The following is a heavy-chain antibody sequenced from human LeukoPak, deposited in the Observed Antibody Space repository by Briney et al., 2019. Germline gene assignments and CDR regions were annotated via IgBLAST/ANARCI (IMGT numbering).Heavy chain of an antibody. CDR3: ARRGQWLIRYYFDY. Sequence: SETLSLTCAVYGGSFSGYYWSRIRQPPWKGLEWIGEINHSGSTNYNPSLKSRVTISVDTSKNQFSLKLSSVTAADTAVYYCARRGQWLIRYYFDYWGQGTLVTVSS. V-gene: IGHV4-34*01. D-gene: IGHD6-19*01. J-gene: IGHJ4*02. CDR2: INHSGST. CDR1: GGSFSGYY.